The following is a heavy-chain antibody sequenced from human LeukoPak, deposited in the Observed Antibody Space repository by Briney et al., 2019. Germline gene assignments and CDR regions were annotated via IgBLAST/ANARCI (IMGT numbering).Heavy chain of an antibody. CDR2: INHSGST. Sequence: SETLSLTCAVYGVSFSGYYWSWIRQPPGKGLEWMGEINHSGSTNYNPSLKSRVTISVDTSKNQFSLKLSSVTAADTAVYYCAKGVTPYYYYGMDVWGQGTTVTVSS. CDR3: AKGVTPYYYYGMDV. J-gene: IGHJ6*02. V-gene: IGHV4-34*01. D-gene: IGHD2-21*02. CDR1: GVSFSGYY.